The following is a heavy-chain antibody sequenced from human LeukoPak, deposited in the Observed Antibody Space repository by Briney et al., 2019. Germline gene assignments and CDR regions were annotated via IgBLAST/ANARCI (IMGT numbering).Heavy chain of an antibody. V-gene: IGHV3-7*03. CDR1: GFTSSSYW. CDR2: IKTDGSQI. Sequence: GGSLRLSCVASGFTSSSYWMTWVRQAPGKGLEWVANIKTDGSQIYYVDSVKGRFTISRDNSKNTLYLQMNSLRAEDTAVYYCAKDERFARDYWGQGTLVTVSS. CDR3: AKDERFARDY. D-gene: IGHD3-3*01. J-gene: IGHJ4*02.